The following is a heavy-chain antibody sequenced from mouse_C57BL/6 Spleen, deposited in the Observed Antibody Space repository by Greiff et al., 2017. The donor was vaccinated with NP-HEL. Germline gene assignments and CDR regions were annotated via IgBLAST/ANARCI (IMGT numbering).Heavy chain of an antibody. Sequence: QVQLKQSGAELARPGASVKMSCKASGYTFTSYTMHWVKQRPGQGLEWIGYINPSSGYTKYNQKFKDKATLTADKSSSTAYMQLGSLTSEDSAVYYCANYDAFAYWGQGTLVTVSA. J-gene: IGHJ3*01. CDR1: GYTFTSYT. CDR3: ANYDAFAY. D-gene: IGHD2-4*01. V-gene: IGHV1-4*01. CDR2: INPSSGYT.